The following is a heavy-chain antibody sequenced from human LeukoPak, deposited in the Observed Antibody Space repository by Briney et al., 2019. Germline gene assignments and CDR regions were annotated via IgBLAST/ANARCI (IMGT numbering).Heavy chain of an antibody. J-gene: IGHJ4*02. Sequence: PGGSLRLSCAASGFTFSSYWMSWVGQAPGKGLEWVSFIRYDGSNKYYADSVKGRFTISRDNSKNTLYLQMNSLRAEDTAVYYCAKDGVIAAAGIPYFDYWGQGTLVTVSS. V-gene: IGHV3-30*02. D-gene: IGHD6-13*01. CDR2: IRYDGSNK. CDR3: AKDGVIAAAGIPYFDY. CDR1: GFTFSSYW.